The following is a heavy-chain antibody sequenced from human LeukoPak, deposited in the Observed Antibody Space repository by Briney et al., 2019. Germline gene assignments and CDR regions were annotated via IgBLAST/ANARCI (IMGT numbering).Heavy chain of an antibody. CDR2: ISYDGSNK. V-gene: IGHV3-30*18. J-gene: IGHJ4*02. CDR1: GFTFSSYG. Sequence: GRSLRLSCAASGFTFSSYGMHWVRQAPGKGLEWVAVISYDGSNKYYADSVKGRFTISRDNSKNTLYLQMNSLRAEDTAVYYCAKDAKHIVVATAIWYYFDYWGQGTLVTVSS. D-gene: IGHD2-21*02. CDR3: AKDAKHIVVATAIWYYFDY.